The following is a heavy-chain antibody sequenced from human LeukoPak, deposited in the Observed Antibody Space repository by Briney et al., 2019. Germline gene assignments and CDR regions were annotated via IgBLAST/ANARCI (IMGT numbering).Heavy chain of an antibody. Sequence: GGSLRLFCAASGFTFSTYWMTWVRQAPGKGLEWVANIKQDGSEKNYVDSVKGRFSISRDNAKNSAYLQMNSLRAEDTAVYYCARGGDYFASGSYYTPSHWGQGTLVTVSS. D-gene: IGHD3-10*01. V-gene: IGHV3-7*01. CDR1: GFTFSTYW. J-gene: IGHJ4*02. CDR3: ARGGDYFASGSYYTPSH. CDR2: IKQDGSEK.